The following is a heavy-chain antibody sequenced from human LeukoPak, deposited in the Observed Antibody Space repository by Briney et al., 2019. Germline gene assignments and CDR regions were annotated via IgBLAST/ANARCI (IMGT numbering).Heavy chain of an antibody. D-gene: IGHD6-19*01. V-gene: IGHV1-69*06. CDR3: AREETVAGHDP. CDR1: GGTFSSYA. Sequence: SVKVSCKASGGTFSSYAISCVRQAPGQGLEWMGGIIPIFGTANYAQKFQGRVTITADKSTSTAYMELSSLRSEDTAVYYCAREETVAGHDPWGQGTLVTVSS. CDR2: IIPIFGTA. J-gene: IGHJ5*02.